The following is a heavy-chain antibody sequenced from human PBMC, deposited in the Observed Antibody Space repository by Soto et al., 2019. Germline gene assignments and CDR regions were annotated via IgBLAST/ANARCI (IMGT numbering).Heavy chain of an antibody. D-gene: IGHD1-26*01. V-gene: IGHV4-59*01. CDR3: AREYPVHSAYFDY. CDR1: GASISRYY. Sequence: SETLSLTCTVSGASISRYYWSWIRQSPGKGLEWIGYMYYSGNANYNPSLRSRITISVDTSKNQFSLNPNSVTAADTAVYYCAREYPVHSAYFDYWGQGILVTVSS. CDR2: MYYSGNA. J-gene: IGHJ4*02.